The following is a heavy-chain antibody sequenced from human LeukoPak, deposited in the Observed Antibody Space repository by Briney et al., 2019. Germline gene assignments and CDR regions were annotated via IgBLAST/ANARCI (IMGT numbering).Heavy chain of an antibody. CDR3: ARASYDSSDYYPDY. CDR2: MNPNSGNT. Sequence: ASVKVSCKASGYTFTSYDITWVRQATGQGLEWMGWMNPNSGNTGYAQKFQGRVTMTRNTSISTAYMELSSLRSEDTAVYYCARASYDSSDYYPDYWGQGTLVTVSS. D-gene: IGHD3-22*01. CDR1: GYTFTSYD. V-gene: IGHV1-8*01. J-gene: IGHJ4*02.